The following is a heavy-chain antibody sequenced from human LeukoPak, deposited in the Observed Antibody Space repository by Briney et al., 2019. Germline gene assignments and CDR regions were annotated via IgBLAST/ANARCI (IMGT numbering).Heavy chain of an antibody. D-gene: IGHD5/OR15-5a*01. V-gene: IGHV3-7*01. CDR2: IKEDGDDK. J-gene: IGHJ5*02. CDR3: AIDEWGTNVKRVSIGWFNA. CDR1: GFTFSNYW. Sequence: GGSLRLSCTASGFTFSNYWMTWVRQDPGKGLEWVANIKEDGDDKFLVDSVKGRFTISRDNAKKTLYLQMNSLRVEDPAVSYCAIDEWGTNVKRVSIGWFNAWGGGCLLTASS.